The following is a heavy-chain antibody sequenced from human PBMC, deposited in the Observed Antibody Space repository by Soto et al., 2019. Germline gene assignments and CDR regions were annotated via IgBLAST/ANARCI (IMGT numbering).Heavy chain of an antibody. CDR1: GFTFGSYA. Sequence: EVQLLESGDGIKEPGWSLRLSCAASGFTFGSYAMSWVRQAPGKWLEWVSSTSASGGTTYYADSVKGRFTISRDNSKNILYLEMNSLRAEDTAVYYCAKAKYSSSWWAVDYWGQGTLVTVSS. D-gene: IGHD6-13*01. V-gene: IGHV3-23*01. CDR3: AKAKYSSSWWAVDY. J-gene: IGHJ4*02. CDR2: TSASGGTT.